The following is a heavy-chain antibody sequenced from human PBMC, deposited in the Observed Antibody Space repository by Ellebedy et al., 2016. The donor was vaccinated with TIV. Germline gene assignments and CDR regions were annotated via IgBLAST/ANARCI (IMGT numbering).Heavy chain of an antibody. CDR1: GFTFSSTC. V-gene: IGHV3-74*01. Sequence: GESLKISCAASGFTFSSTCMRWVRQAPGQGRYLVSRIDDDGSNADYAGAVRGRFSISRDNAKNTLYLQMNSLRAEDTAVYYCAGSGGYCSSGRCYPHFHYWGQGILVTVSS. J-gene: IGHJ4*02. CDR2: IDDDGSNA. D-gene: IGHD2-15*01. CDR3: AGSGGYCSSGRCYPHFHY.